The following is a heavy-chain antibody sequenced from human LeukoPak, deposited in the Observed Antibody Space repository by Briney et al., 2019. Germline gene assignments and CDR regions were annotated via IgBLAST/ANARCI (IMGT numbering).Heavy chain of an antibody. V-gene: IGHV4-59*08. CDR3: ARALCINGICEWFDP. CDR1: GGSIRTYY. D-gene: IGHD2-8*01. CDR2: IYYSGST. J-gene: IGHJ5*02. Sequence: SETLSLTCTVSGGSIRTYYWSWIRQPPGKGLEWIGYIYYSGSTNYNPSLESRVTISIDTSKNQFSLTLRSVTAADTAVYCCARALCINGICEWFDPWGQGTLVTVSS.